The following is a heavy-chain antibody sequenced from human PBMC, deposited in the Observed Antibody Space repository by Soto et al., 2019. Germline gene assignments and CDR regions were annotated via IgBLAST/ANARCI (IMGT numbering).Heavy chain of an antibody. J-gene: IGHJ3*01. V-gene: IGHV4-30-4*01. CDR2: VYYNGNT. Sequence: QVQLQESGPGLLKPSQTLSLTCSVSGASITTGDYYWSWIRQSPGRGLEWIAYVYYNGNTYYNPSLESRLSISVDTSKSQLSLKLHSVTAADTAVYYCAKYQGLIDVFDVWGQGTMVTVSS. CDR1: GASITTGDYY. CDR3: AKYQGLIDVFDV. D-gene: IGHD6-19*01.